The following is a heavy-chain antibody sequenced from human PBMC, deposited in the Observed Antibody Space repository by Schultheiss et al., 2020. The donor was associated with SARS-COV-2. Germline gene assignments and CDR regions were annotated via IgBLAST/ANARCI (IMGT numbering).Heavy chain of an antibody. CDR1: GGSISSYY. CDR2: IYTSGST. Sequence: ESLKISCTVSGGSISSYYWSWIRQPAGKGLEWIGRIYTSGSTNYNPSLKSRVTMSVDTSKNQFSLKLSSVTAADTAVYYCAREGSDYYYYYYMDFWGKGTTVTVSS. V-gene: IGHV4-4*07. CDR3: AREGSDYYYYYYMDF. J-gene: IGHJ6*03.